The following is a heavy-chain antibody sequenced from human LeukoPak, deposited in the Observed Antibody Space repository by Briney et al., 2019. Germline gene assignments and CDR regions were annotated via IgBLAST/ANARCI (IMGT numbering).Heavy chain of an antibody. CDR1: GFTLGSHD. J-gene: IGHJ4*02. CDR2: VSSGFHA. V-gene: IGHV3-13*01. Sequence: PGGSLRLSCTASGFTLGSHDMHGVRQIPGQGLEGAAAVSSGFHAFFADSVQGRFTVSREDARNSLYLQMNSLRAGDTAVYYCVREARGYHYTYFDYWGQGTLVTVSS. D-gene: IGHD5-18*01. CDR3: VREARGYHYTYFDY.